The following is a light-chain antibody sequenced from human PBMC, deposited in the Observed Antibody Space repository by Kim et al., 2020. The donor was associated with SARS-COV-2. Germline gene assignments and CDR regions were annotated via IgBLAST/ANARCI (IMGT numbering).Light chain of an antibody. Sequence: GQKVTTSCSGSSSNIGINYVSWYRQLPGTAPKLLIYDNNKRPSGIPDRFSGSKSGTSATLGITGLQTGDEADYYCGTWDINLSAVVFGGGTKLTVL. V-gene: IGLV1-51*01. CDR3: GTWDINLSAVV. CDR1: SSNIGINY. CDR2: DNN. J-gene: IGLJ2*01.